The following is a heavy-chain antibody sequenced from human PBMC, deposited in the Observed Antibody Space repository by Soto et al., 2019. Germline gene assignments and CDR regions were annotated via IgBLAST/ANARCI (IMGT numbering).Heavy chain of an antibody. Sequence: HGESLKISCKGSGYRFTSHWIGWVRQMPGQGLEWMGIIYPGDSDTRYSPSFQGQVTISADRSINTAYLQWNSLKASDTAMYYCARPSFGELLNDPLDVWGQGTMVTVSS. D-gene: IGHD3-10*01. CDR1: GYRFTSHW. CDR3: ARPSFGELLNDPLDV. J-gene: IGHJ3*01. CDR2: IYPGDSDT. V-gene: IGHV5-51*01.